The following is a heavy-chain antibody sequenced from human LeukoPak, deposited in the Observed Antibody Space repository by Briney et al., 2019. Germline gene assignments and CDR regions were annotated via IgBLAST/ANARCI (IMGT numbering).Heavy chain of an antibody. V-gene: IGHV3-21*01. Sequence: GGSLRLSCAASGFTFSTYSMNWVRQAPGKGLEWVSSISSSSSYICYADSVKGRFTISRDNAKNSLYLQMNSLRAEDTAVYYCASGRDPLDYWGQGTLVTVSS. CDR1: GFTFSTYS. CDR2: ISSSSSYI. CDR3: ASGRDPLDY. J-gene: IGHJ4*02. D-gene: IGHD1-26*01.